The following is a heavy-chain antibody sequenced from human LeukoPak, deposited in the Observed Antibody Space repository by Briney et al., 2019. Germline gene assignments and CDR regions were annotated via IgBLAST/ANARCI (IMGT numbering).Heavy chain of an antibody. CDR1: GDSTSSFY. J-gene: IGHJ6*02. V-gene: IGHV4-4*07. CDR2: FYNSGNI. CDR3: ARDNPVDYYNNYGMDV. Sequence: SETLSLTCIVSGDSTSSFYWNWIRQSAGKGLEWIGRFYNSGNIKYNPSLKSRDTMSVDTSQKQFSLKLSSVTAADTAVYYCARDNPVDYYNNYGMDVWGQGITVTVSS.